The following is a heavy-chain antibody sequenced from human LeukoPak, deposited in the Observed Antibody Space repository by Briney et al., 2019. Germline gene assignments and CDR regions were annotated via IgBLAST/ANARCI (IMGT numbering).Heavy chain of an antibody. CDR3: ARRRYSSGWYPYFDY. D-gene: IGHD6-19*01. J-gene: IGHJ4*02. Sequence: TSETLSLTCAVYGGSFSGYYWSWIRQPPGKGLEWLGEINHSGSTNYKPSLKSRATTSEDTSKNQFSLKLSSVTAADTAVYYCARRRYSSGWYPYFDYWGQGTLVTVSS. V-gene: IGHV4-34*01. CDR1: GGSFSGYY. CDR2: INHSGST.